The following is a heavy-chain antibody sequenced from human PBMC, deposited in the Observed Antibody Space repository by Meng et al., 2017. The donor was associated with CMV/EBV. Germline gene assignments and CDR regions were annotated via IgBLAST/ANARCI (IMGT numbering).Heavy chain of an antibody. CDR2: MNPNSGNT. D-gene: IGHD3-3*01. CDR3: ARGRYGGFDFWSGFVYYYYYGMDV. CDR1: GYTFTSYD. Sequence: ASVKVSCKASGYTFTSYDINWVRQATGQGLEWMGWMNPNSGNTGYAQKFQGRVTITRNTSISTAYMELSSLRSEDPAVYYCARGRYGGFDFWSGFVYYYYYGMDVWGQGTTVTVSS. J-gene: IGHJ6*02. V-gene: IGHV1-8*03.